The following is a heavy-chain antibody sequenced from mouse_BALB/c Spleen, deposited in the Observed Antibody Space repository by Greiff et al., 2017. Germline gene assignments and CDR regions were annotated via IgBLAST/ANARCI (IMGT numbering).Heavy chain of an antibody. CDR2: ISSGGGST. J-gene: IGHJ2*01. D-gene: IGHD2-4*01. V-gene: IGHV5-12-1*01. CDR3: ARHGITTEGFDY. CDR1: GFAFSSYD. Sequence: EVQGVESGGGLVKPGGSLKLSCAASGFAFSSYDMSWVRQTPEKRLEWVAYISSGGGSTYYPDTVKGRFTISRDNAKNTLYLQMSSLKSEDTAMYYCARHGITTEGFDYWGQGTTLTVSS.